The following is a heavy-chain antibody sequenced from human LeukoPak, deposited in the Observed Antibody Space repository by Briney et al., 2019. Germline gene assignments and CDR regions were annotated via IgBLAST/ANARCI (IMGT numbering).Heavy chain of an antibody. D-gene: IGHD2-2*01. CDR3: ARAVSNRHLDY. CDR1: GFTFSSYW. V-gene: IGHV3-7*01. CDR2: IKQGGSEK. Sequence: GGSLRLSCAASGFTFSSYWMSWVRQAPGKGREWVANIKQGGSEKYYVDSVKGRFTISRDNAKNSLYLQMNSLRAEDTAVYYCARAVSNRHLDYWGQGTLVTVSS. J-gene: IGHJ4*02.